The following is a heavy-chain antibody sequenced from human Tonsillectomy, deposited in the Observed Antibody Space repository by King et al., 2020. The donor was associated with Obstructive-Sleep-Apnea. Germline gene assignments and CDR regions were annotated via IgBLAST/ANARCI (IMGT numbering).Heavy chain of an antibody. CDR1: GGSFSDYY. CDR2: INHSGST. CDR3: ARGSGAADVNWFDP. J-gene: IGHJ5*02. D-gene: IGHD6-13*01. Sequence: VQLQQWGAGLFKPSETLSLTCAVYGGSFSDYYWNWIRQPPGKGLEWIGEINHSGSTNYNPSLKRRVTISVDMSKNQFSLKLTSLTAADTAVYYCARGSGAADVNWFDPWGQGALVTVSS. V-gene: IGHV4-34*01.